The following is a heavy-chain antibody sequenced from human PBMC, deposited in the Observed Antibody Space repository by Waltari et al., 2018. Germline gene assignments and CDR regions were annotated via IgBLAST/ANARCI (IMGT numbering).Heavy chain of an antibody. Sequence: QVQLQESGPGLVKPSQTLSLTCTVSGGSIRRAAYYWRWIRQHPGKGLEWVGYIFYSGTAYYNPSLEDRVTISVDTSKNQFSLNIYSVTAADTAVYYCARVMYNWNYGVSRWDALDIWGQGTMVTVTP. D-gene: IGHD1-7*01. CDR1: GGSIRRAAYY. V-gene: IGHV4-31*03. CDR2: IFYSGTA. J-gene: IGHJ3*02. CDR3: ARVMYNWNYGVSRWDALDI.